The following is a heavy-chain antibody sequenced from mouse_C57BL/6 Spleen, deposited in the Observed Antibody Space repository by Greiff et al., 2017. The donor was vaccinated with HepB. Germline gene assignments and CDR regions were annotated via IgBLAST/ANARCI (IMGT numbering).Heavy chain of an antibody. J-gene: IGHJ2*01. Sequence: EVKLLESGPGLVKPSQSLSLTCSVTGYSITSGYYWNWIRQFPGNKLEWMGYISYDGSNNYNPSLKNRISITRDTSKNQFFLKLNSVTTEDTATYYCARDDYGNYFDYWGQGTTLTVSS. V-gene: IGHV3-6*01. D-gene: IGHD1-1*01. CDR2: ISYDGSN. CDR3: ARDDYGNYFDY. CDR1: GYSITSGYY.